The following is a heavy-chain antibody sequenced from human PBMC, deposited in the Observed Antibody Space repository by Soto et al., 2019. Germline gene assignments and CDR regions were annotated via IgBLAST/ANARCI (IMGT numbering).Heavy chain of an antibody. CDR1: GGTFSSYA. CDR2: IIPIFGTA. CDR3: ARVRNTIFGVVYWFDP. J-gene: IGHJ5*02. D-gene: IGHD3-3*01. V-gene: IGHV1-69*06. Sequence: GASVKVSCKASGGTFSSYAISWVRQAPGQGLEWMGGIIPIFGTANYAQKFQGRVTITADKSTSTAYMELSSLRSEDTAVYYCARVRNTIFGVVYWFDPWGQGTLVTVSS.